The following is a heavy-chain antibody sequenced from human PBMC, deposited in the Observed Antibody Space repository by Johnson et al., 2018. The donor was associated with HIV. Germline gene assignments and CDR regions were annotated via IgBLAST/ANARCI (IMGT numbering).Heavy chain of an antibody. CDR2: ISYDGSNK. Sequence: VQLVESGGGVVQPGRSLRLSCAASGFTFSSYDMHWVRQAPGKGLEWVAVISYDGSNKYYADFVKGRLTISRDNSKNTLYLQMNSLRAEDTAVYYWSRDMEAYCSGGSCNSAAFDIWGQGTMVTVSS. CDR3: SRDMEAYCSGGSCNSAAFDI. J-gene: IGHJ3*02. D-gene: IGHD2-15*01. V-gene: IGHV3-30-3*01. CDR1: GFTFSSYD.